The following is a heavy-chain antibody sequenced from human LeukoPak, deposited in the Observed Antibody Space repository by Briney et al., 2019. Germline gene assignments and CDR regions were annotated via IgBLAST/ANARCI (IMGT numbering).Heavy chain of an antibody. V-gene: IGHV3-21*01. CDR3: ARGAGSGWYRSFDY. Sequence: PGGSLRLSCAASGFTFSSYSMNWVRQAPGKGLEWVSSISSSSSYIYYADSVKGRFTISRDNAKNSLYLQMNSLRAEDTAVYYCARGAGSGWYRSFDYWGQGTLVTVSS. CDR1: GFTFSSYS. J-gene: IGHJ4*02. CDR2: ISSSSSYI. D-gene: IGHD6-19*01.